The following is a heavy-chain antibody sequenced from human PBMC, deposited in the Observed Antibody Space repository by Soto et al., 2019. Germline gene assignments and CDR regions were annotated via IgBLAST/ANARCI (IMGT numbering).Heavy chain of an antibody. J-gene: IGHJ4*02. D-gene: IGHD3-22*01. CDR3: AKGRRGYYDRASFDY. V-gene: IGHV3-30*18. CDR1: GFTFSSYG. Sequence: GGSLRLSCAASGFTFSSYGMHWVRQAPGKGLEWVAVISYDGSNKYYADSVKGRFTISRDNSKNTLYLQMNSLRAEDTAVYYCAKGRRGYYDRASFDYWGQGTLVTVSS. CDR2: ISYDGSNK.